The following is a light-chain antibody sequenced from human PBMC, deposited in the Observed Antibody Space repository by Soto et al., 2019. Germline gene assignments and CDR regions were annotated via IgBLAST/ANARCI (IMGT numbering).Light chain of an antibody. J-gene: IGKJ2*01. CDR1: QSVSSY. CDR2: DAS. V-gene: IGKV3-11*01. CDR3: QQRFNWPRIT. Sequence: EIVLTQSPATLSLSPGQRATLSCRASQSVSSYFAWYQQKPGQAPRLLIYDASNRTTGIPARFSGSGCATDIPLTISGRGPEDFAVYYSQQRFNWPRITFGQGTKLEI.